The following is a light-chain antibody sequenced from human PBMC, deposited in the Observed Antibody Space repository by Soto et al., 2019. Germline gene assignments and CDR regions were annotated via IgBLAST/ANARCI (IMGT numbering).Light chain of an antibody. Sequence: EIVLTQSPGTLSLSPGERATLSCRASQSVSSSLAWYQQKPGQAPRLLIYGASSRATGIPDRFSGSGSGPDFTLTISRLEPEDFAVYFCQHYGSSRTFGQGTKVVIK. CDR1: QSVSSS. V-gene: IGKV3-20*01. J-gene: IGKJ1*01. CDR2: GAS. CDR3: QHYGSSRT.